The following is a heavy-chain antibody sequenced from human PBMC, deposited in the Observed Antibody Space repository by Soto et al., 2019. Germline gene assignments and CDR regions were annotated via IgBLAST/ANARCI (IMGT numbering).Heavy chain of an antibody. D-gene: IGHD3-10*01. V-gene: IGHV1-3*01. J-gene: IGHJ4*02. CDR1: GYTFTSYA. CDR3: ARDLRGSRNY. Sequence: QVQLVQSGAEVKKPGASVKVSCNASGYTFTSYAMHWVRQAPGQRLEWMGWINAGNGNTKYSQKFQGRVTITRDTSASTAYMELSSLRSEDTAVYYCARDLRGSRNYWGQGPLVTVSS. CDR2: INAGNGNT.